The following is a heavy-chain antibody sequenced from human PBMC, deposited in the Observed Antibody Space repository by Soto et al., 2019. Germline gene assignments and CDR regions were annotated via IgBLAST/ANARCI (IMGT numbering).Heavy chain of an antibody. D-gene: IGHD1-26*01. CDR1: GGSINNNGYF. V-gene: IGHV4-30-4*01. Sequence: QVQLQESGPGVVEPSQTLSLTCTVSGGSINNNGYFWSWIRQPPGRGLEWIGHIYNSGSTYSNPSPKKRRIISLEESKNQFSLKLSSVTAADTAVYYCARGPSGDKVDYGGQGTLVTVAS. CDR2: IYNSGST. CDR3: ARGPSGDKVDY. J-gene: IGHJ4*02.